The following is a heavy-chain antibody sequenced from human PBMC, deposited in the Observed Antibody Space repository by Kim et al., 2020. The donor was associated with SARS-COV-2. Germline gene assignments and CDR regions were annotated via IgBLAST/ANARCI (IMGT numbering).Heavy chain of an antibody. CDR2: IIPIFAST. Sequence: SVKVSCKASGGTFSSYAFSWVRQAPGQGLEWMGGIIPIFASTSYAQKFQGRVTITADKSTSTASMELSSLKSEDTAVYYCARDLLTGTTTFSDGMDVWG. V-gene: IGHV1-69*06. J-gene: IGHJ6*02. D-gene: IGHD1-20*01. CDR3: ARDLLTGTTTFSDGMDV. CDR1: GGTFSSYA.